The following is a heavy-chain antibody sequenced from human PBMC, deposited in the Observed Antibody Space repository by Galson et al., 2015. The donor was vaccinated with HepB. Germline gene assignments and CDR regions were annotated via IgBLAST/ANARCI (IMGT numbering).Heavy chain of an antibody. Sequence: SVKVSCKVSGYTLTELSMHWVRQAPGKGLEWMGGFDPEDGETIYAQKFQGRVTMTADTSTDTAYMELSSLRSEDTAVYYCATPHYDSSGYYYLGREAFDIWGQGTMVTVSS. V-gene: IGHV1-24*01. CDR1: GYTLTELS. CDR2: FDPEDGET. CDR3: ATPHYDSSGYYYLGREAFDI. D-gene: IGHD3-22*01. J-gene: IGHJ3*02.